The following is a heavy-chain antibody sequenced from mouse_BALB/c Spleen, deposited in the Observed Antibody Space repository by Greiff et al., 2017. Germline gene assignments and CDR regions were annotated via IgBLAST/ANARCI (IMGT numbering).Heavy chain of an antibody. CDR2: ISDGGSYT. CDR1: GFTFSDYY. D-gene: IGHD1-2*01. J-gene: IGHJ4*01. CDR3: TSLLRLRGAMDY. V-gene: IGHV5-4*02. Sequence: EVQVVESGGGLVKPGGSLKLSCAASGFTFSDYYMYWVRQTPEKRLEWVATISDGGSYTYYPDSVKGRFTISRDNAKNNLYLQMSSLKSEDTAMYYCTSLLRLRGAMDYWGQGTSVTVSS.